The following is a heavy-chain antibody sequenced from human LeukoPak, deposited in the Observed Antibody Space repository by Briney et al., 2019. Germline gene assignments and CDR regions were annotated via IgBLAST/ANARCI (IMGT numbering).Heavy chain of an antibody. CDR3: AKDRLTIFYYFDY. V-gene: IGHV3-30*18. CDR2: ISYDGSNK. D-gene: IGHD3-9*01. J-gene: IGHJ4*02. Sequence: PGGSLRLSCAASGFTFSSYGMHWVRQAPGKGLEWVAVISYDGSNKYYADSVKGRFTISRDNSKNTLYLQMNSLRAEDTAVYYCAKDRLTIFYYFDYWGQGTLVTVSS. CDR1: GFTFSSYG.